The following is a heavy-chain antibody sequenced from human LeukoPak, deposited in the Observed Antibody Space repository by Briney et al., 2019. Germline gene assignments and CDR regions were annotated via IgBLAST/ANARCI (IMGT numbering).Heavy chain of an antibody. V-gene: IGHV3-74*01. D-gene: IGHD1-26*01. CDR1: GFTFSTYW. CDR3: ARDGAGAGSH. CDR2: INEHGSIT. Sequence: GGSLRLSCAASGFTFSTYWMHWVRQTPGEGLVWVSRINEHGSITDYADSVRDRFTISRDNAKNTLYLHMNSLRAEDTAMYYCARDGAGAGSHWGHGTLVTVSS. J-gene: IGHJ4*01.